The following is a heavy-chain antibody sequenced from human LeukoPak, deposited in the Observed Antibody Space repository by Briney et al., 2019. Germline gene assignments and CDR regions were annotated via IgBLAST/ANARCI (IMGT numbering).Heavy chain of an antibody. J-gene: IGHJ4*02. CDR3: AKGLEWLIDLNDY. Sequence: GGSLRLSCAASGFTFSSYALSWVRQAPGKGLEWVSGTTDSGTGTYYADSVKGRFTISRDNSKNTLYLQMNSLRAEDTAVYYCAKGLEWLIDLNDYWGQGTLVTVSS. D-gene: IGHD3-3*01. CDR1: GFTFSSYA. V-gene: IGHV3-23*01. CDR2: TTDSGTGT.